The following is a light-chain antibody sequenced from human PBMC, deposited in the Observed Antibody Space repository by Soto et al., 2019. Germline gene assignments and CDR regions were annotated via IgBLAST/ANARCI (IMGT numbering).Light chain of an antibody. V-gene: IGKV3-15*01. Sequence: EIVMTQSPATLSVSPGERATLSCRASQSISSNLAWYQQKPGQAPRLLIYSASTRATGIPARFSGSGSETEFTLTISSLQSEDVAVYYCQQYINWPPTYTFGQGTKPEIK. CDR2: SAS. J-gene: IGKJ2*01. CDR1: QSISSN. CDR3: QQYINWPPTYT.